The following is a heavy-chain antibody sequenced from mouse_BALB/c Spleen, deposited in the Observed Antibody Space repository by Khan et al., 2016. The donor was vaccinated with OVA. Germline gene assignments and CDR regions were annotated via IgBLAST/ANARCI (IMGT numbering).Heavy chain of an antibody. V-gene: IGHV2-6-4*01. D-gene: IGHD2-3*01. CDR1: GFSLSRYS. Sequence: QVQLKDSGPGLVAPSQSLSITCTVSGFSLSRYSVHWVRQPPGKGLEWLGMIWGGGSTDYNSALKSRLSISKDNSKSPVFLKMNSLQTDDSAMYYCARNDGYSAWFAYWGQGTLVTVSA. CDR2: IWGGGST. CDR3: ARNDGYSAWFAY. J-gene: IGHJ3*01.